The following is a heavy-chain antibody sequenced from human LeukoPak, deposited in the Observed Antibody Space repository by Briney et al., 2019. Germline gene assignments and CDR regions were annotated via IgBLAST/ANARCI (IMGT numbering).Heavy chain of an antibody. CDR3: ARDRDTAMVAGRPAYYYGMDV. CDR2: ISAYNCNT. J-gene: IGHJ6*02. Sequence: GASVKVSCKASGYTFTSYGISWVRQAPGQGLEWMGGISAYNCNTNYAQKLQGRVTMTTDTSTSTAYMELRSLTFDDTGVYYCARDRDTAMVAGRPAYYYGMDVWGQGTTVTVSS. CDR1: GYTFTSYG. D-gene: IGHD5-18*01. V-gene: IGHV1-18*01.